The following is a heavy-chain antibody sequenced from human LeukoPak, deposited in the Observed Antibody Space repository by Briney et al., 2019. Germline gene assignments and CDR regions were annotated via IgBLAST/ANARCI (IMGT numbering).Heavy chain of an antibody. J-gene: IGHJ6*02. Sequence: GGSLRLSCAASGFTFGNFGMHWVRQAPGQGLEWVAVISYDGSNKYYADSVKGRFTISRDNSKNTLYLQMNSLRAEDTAVYYCAKASVYVYYGMDVWGQGTTVTVSS. V-gene: IGHV3-30*18. CDR2: ISYDGSNK. CDR3: AKASVYVYYGMDV. D-gene: IGHD3-16*02. CDR1: GFTFGNFG.